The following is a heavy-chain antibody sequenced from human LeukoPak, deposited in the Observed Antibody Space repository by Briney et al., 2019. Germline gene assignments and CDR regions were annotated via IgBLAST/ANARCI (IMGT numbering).Heavy chain of an antibody. CDR2: IYTSGST. CDR3: AREPGVVPAAPFDY. CDR1: GGSISSGSYY. D-gene: IGHD2-2*01. Sequence: SQTLSLTCTVSGGSISSGSYYWSWIRQPAGKGLEWIGRIYTSGSTNYNPSLKSRVTISVDTSKNQFSLKLSSVTAADTAVYYCAREPGVVPAAPFDYWGQGTLVTVSS. J-gene: IGHJ4*02. V-gene: IGHV4-61*02.